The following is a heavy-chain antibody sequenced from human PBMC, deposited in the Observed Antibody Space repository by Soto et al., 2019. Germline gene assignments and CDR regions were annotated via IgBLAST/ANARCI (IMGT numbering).Heavy chain of an antibody. D-gene: IGHD6-13*01. V-gene: IGHV4-34*01. CDR2: INHSGST. CDR1: GGSFSGYY. Sequence: SETLSLTCAVYGGSFSGYYWSWIRRPPGKGLEWIGEINHSGSTNYNPSLKSRVTISVDTSKNQFSLKLSSVTAADTAVYYCARGSGIAAAGNWFDPWGQGTLVTVSS. J-gene: IGHJ5*02. CDR3: ARGSGIAAAGNWFDP.